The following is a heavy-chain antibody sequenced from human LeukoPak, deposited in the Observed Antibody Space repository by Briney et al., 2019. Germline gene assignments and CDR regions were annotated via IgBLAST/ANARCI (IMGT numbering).Heavy chain of an antibody. CDR2: IKNKHEHQAT. J-gene: IGHJ4*02. CDR3: VTDANRILGARGTGY. V-gene: IGHV3-15*07. D-gene: IGHD1-26*01. Sequence: GGSLRLSCAASGFDFSGAYMNWVRQAPGKGLEWVGLIKNKHEHQATDYAAPVRERFIITRDDSGSTLFLQMNSLKTEDTAVYYCVTDANRILGARGTGYWGQGILVTVSS. CDR1: GFDFSGAY.